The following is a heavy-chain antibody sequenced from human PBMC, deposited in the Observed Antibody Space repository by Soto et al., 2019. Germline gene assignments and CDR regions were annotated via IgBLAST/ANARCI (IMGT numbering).Heavy chain of an antibody. V-gene: IGHV4-59*08. D-gene: IGHD3-3*01. CDR1: GGSISSDY. J-gene: IGHJ5*02. CDR2: IYYSGNT. CDR3: AKQSGRYGIRSFDP. Sequence: SETLSLTCTVSGGSISSDYWSWIRQSPGKGLEWIGYIYYSGNTKYNPSLESRVTISVDASKNQVSLNLKSVTAADTAVYYCAKQSGRYGIRSFDPWGQGTLVTVSS.